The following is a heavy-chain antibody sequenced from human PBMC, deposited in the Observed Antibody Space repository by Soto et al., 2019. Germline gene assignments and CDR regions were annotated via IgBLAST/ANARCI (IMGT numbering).Heavy chain of an antibody. CDR2: ISGSGGST. Sequence: GGSLRLSCAASGFTFSSYGMNWVRQAPGKGLEWVSGISGSGGSTNYADSVKGRFTISRHNSKNTLYLQMNSLRVEDTAVYYCLNPRGGYCSGGSCYVIDYWGQGTLVTVSS. CDR1: GFTFSSYG. CDR3: LNPRGGYCSGGSCYVIDY. V-gene: IGHV3-23*01. D-gene: IGHD2-15*01. J-gene: IGHJ4*02.